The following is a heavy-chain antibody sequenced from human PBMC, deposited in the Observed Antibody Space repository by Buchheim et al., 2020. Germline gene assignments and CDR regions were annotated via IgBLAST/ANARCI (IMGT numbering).Heavy chain of an antibody. Sequence: QGQLVQSGSELKTPGASVKVSCKASGYRFTESALNWIRQAPGQGLEWMGYINTYTGDPTYAQGFTGRFVFSLDTSVITAYLQINNLRVEDTSVYYCAKDFQDRMDVWGQGTT. J-gene: IGHJ6*02. CDR2: INTYTGDP. V-gene: IGHV7-4-1*02. CDR1: GYRFTESA. CDR3: AKDFQDRMDV. D-gene: IGHD3-22*01.